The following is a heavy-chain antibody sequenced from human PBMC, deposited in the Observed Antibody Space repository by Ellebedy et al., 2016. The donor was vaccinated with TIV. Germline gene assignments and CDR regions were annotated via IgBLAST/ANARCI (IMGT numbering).Heavy chain of an antibody. D-gene: IGHD2-21*02. V-gene: IGHV3-30*01. J-gene: IGHJ4*02. CDR1: GFTFSNSA. CDR3: ARSGARAVTPDY. Sequence: PGGSLRLSCAASGFTFSNSAMHWVRQAPGEGLEWVAVMSHDESNEYYADSVRGRFTITRDNSKNTLYLEMHSLRTEDTAVYYCARSGARAVTPDYWGQGTLVTVSS. CDR2: MSHDESNE.